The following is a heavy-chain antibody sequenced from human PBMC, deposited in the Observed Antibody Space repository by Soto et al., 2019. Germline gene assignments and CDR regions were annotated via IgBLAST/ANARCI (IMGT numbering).Heavy chain of an antibody. J-gene: IGHJ4*02. CDR1: GGSISSSSYD. CDR3: ARHTPAISISDH. Sequence: SETLSLTCTGSGGSISSSSYDLDWIRQPQGKGLEWIGSIYYSGSTYYNPSLKSRVTISVDTSKNQFSLKLSSVTAADTAVYYCARHTPAISISDHWGQGTLVTVSS. V-gene: IGHV4-39*01. D-gene: IGHD2-15*01. CDR2: IYYSGST.